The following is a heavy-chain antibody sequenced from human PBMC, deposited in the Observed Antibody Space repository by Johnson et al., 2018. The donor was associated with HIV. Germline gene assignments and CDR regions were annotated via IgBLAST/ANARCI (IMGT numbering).Heavy chain of an antibody. Sequence: VKLVESGGGLVQPGGSLRLSCAASGFTVSSNYMSWVRQAPGKGLEWVSVIYSGGSTYYADSVKGRFTISRDNSKNTLYLQMNSLRAEDTAVYYCAREQTNSWPGDAFDIWGQGTMVTVSS. CDR3: AREQTNSWPGDAFDI. J-gene: IGHJ3*02. CDR2: IYSGGST. CDR1: GFTVSSNY. D-gene: IGHD6-13*01. V-gene: IGHV3-66*01.